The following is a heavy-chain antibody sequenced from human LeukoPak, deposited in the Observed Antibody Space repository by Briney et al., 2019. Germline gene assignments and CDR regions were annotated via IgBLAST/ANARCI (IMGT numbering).Heavy chain of an antibody. Sequence: GASVKVSCKASGGTFSSYAISWVRQAPGQGLEWMGRIIPILGIANYAQKFQGRVTITADKSTSTAYMELSSLRSEDTAVYYCARLDYGDPRGTSYYYYGMDVWGQGTTVTVSS. J-gene: IGHJ6*02. V-gene: IGHV1-69*04. CDR1: GGTFSSYA. CDR3: ARLDYGDPRGTSYYYYGMDV. D-gene: IGHD4-17*01. CDR2: IIPILGIA.